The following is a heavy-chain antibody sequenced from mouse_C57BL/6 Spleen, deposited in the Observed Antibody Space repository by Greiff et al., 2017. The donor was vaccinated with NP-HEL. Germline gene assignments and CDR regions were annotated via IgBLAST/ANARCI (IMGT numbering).Heavy chain of an antibody. J-gene: IGHJ2*01. D-gene: IGHD1-1*01. V-gene: IGHV1-54*01. Sequence: QVQLQQSGAELVRPGTSVKVSCKASGYAFTNYLIEWVKQRPGQGLEWIGVINPGSGGTNYNEKFKGKATLTADKSSSTAYMQLSSLTSEDSAVYFCARANYYGSPFDYWGQGTTLTVSS. CDR1: GYAFTNYL. CDR2: INPGSGGT. CDR3: ARANYYGSPFDY.